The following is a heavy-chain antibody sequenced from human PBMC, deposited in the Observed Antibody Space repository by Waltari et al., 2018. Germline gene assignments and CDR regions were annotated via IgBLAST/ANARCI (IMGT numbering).Heavy chain of an antibody. V-gene: IGHV3-7*01. J-gene: IGHJ4*02. CDR1: GFTICRFW. Sequence: EAQLVQSGGGLVQPGGSLTLSRAASGFTICRFWMTWIRQAPGQGLQWVAHIGPDGSDKYYVDSVKGRFTISRDNAENSLLLQMSSLRVEDTALYYCVGWNDPINSWGQGTLVAVSS. D-gene: IGHD1-1*01. CDR2: IGPDGSDK. CDR3: VGWNDPINS.